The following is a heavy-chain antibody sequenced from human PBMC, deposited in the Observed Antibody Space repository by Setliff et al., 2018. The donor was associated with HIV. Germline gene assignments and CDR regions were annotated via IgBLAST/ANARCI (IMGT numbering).Heavy chain of an antibody. CDR2: SGRGGNV. CDR3: AKDHAEAMEQQLVPEYYGMDV. J-gene: IGHJ6*02. D-gene: IGHD6-13*01. Sequence: GGSLRLSCAASGFTFSSFVMNWVRQAPGKGLEWVSGSGRGGNVYYADSVKGRFTISRDNSKNTMYLQMNSLRAEDTAVYYCAKDHAEAMEQQLVPEYYGMDVWGQGTTVTVSS. CDR1: GFTFSSFV. V-gene: IGHV3-23*01.